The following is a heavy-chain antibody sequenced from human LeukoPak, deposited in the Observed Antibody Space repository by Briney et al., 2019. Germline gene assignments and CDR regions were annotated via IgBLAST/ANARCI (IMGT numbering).Heavy chain of an antibody. J-gene: IGHJ4*02. D-gene: IGHD5-24*01. CDR2: IIPIFGTA. Sequence: SVKVSCKASGGTFSSYAISWVRQAPGQGLEWMGGIIPIFGTANYAQKFQGRVTITADGSTSTAYMELSSLRSEDTAVYYCAREDGRDGYNYPSYFDYWGQGTLVTVSS. CDR3: AREDGRDGYNYPSYFDY. CDR1: GGTFSSYA. V-gene: IGHV1-69*13.